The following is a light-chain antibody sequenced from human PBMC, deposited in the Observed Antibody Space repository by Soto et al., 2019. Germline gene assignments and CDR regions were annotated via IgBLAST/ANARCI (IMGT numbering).Light chain of an antibody. Sequence: QSALTQPPSASGTPGQRVTISCSGSSSNIGSDFVYWYQQLPGTAPKLLIYHNYQRPSGVPDRFSGSKSGTSGSLAISDLRSEDEGDYYCSAWDDSLRVYVFGAGTKLTVL. J-gene: IGLJ1*01. V-gene: IGLV1-47*01. CDR3: SAWDDSLRVYV. CDR1: SSNIGSDF. CDR2: HNY.